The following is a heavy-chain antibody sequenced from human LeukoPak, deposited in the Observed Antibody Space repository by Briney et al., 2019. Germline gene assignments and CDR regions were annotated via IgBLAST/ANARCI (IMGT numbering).Heavy chain of an antibody. D-gene: IGHD3-22*01. V-gene: IGHV1-8*01. CDR3: ARDSTESYDSSGYYAISAFDY. CDR1: GYTFTSYD. J-gene: IGHJ4*02. CDR2: MNPNSGNT. Sequence: ASVKVSCKASGYTFTSYDINWVRQATGQGLEWMGWMNPNSGNTGYAQKFQGRVTMTRNTSISTAYMELSSLRSEDTAVYYCARDSTESYDSSGYYAISAFDYWGQGTLVTVSS.